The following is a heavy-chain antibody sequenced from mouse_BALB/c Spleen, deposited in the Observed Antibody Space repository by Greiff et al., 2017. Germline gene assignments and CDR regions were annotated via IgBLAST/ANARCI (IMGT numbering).Heavy chain of an antibody. CDR2: IYPYNGGT. D-gene: IGHD2-4*01. J-gene: IGHJ4*01. Sequence: EVQLQQSGPELVKPGASVKISCKASGYTFTDYNMHWVKQSHGKSLEWIGYIYPYNGGTGYNQKFKSKATLTVDNSSSTAYMELRSLTSEDSAVYYCARSDDYGYAMDYWGQGTSVTVSS. V-gene: IGHV1S29*02. CDR1: GYTFTDYN. CDR3: ARSDDYGYAMDY.